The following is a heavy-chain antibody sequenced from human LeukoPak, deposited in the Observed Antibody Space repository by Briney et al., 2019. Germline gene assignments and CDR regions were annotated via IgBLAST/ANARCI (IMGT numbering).Heavy chain of an antibody. CDR1: GGTFSSYA. CDR2: IIPIFGTA. V-gene: IGHV1-69*13. CDR3: ARAPQPFYCGGDCQGAFDI. Sequence: GASVKVSCKASGGTFSSYAISWVRQAPGQGLEWMGGIIPIFGTANYAQKFQGRVTITADESTSTAYMELSSLRSEDTAVYYCARAPQPFYCGGDCQGAFDIWGQGTMVTVSS. D-gene: IGHD2-21*02. J-gene: IGHJ3*02.